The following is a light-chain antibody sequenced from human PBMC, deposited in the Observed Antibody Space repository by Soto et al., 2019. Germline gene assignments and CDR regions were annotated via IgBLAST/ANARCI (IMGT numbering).Light chain of an antibody. V-gene: IGKV1-8*01. J-gene: IGKJ4*01. Sequence: AIRMTQSPSSFSASTGDRVTITCRASQGISSYLAWYQQKPGKAPKLLIYAASTLQSGVPSRFSGSGSGTEFTLTISSLQSEDFGTYYCQQYNNWPLSFGGGTKVDIK. CDR2: AAS. CDR1: QGISSY. CDR3: QQYNNWPLS.